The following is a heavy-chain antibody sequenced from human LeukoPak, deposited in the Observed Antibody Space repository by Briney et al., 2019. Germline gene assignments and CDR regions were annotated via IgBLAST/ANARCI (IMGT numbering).Heavy chain of an antibody. J-gene: IGHJ4*02. CDR3: ARSETPYYFDY. V-gene: IGHV3-23*01. Sequence: GGSLRLSCAASGFTFSSYAMTWVRQAPGKGLEWVSAISGSGGSTYYADSVKGRFTISRDNSKNTLYLQMNSLRAEDTAVYYCARSETPYYFDYWGQGTLVTVSS. CDR1: GFTFSSYA. CDR2: ISGSGGST.